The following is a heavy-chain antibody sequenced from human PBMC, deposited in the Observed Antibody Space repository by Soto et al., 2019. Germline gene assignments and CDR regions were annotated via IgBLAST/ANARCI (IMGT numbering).Heavy chain of an antibody. D-gene: IGHD6-6*01. Sequence: NPSETLSLTCTVSGGSISSGGYYWRWIRQHPGKGLGWIGYIYYSGSTYYNPSLKSRVTISVDTSKNQFSLKLSSVTAADTAVYYCARRRLSSSNYYYYGMDVWGQGTTVTVSS. CDR3: ARRRLSSSNYYYYGMDV. CDR1: GGSISSGGYY. J-gene: IGHJ6*02. V-gene: IGHV4-31*03. CDR2: IYYSGST.